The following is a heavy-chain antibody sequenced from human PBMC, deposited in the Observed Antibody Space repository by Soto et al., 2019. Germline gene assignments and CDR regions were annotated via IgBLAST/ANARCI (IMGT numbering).Heavy chain of an antibody. CDR1: GFTFSSYY. CDR2: VNEDGSEI. D-gene: IGHD1-26*01. V-gene: IGHV3-7*01. Sequence: GGSLRLSCAASGFTFSSYYMSWVRQPQGKGLEWVANVNEDGSEIYYVDSVKGRFTVSRDNAKNSLYLQMNSLRAEDTAVYYCAKRGGAGSDYWGQGTLVTVSS. CDR3: AKRGGAGSDY. J-gene: IGHJ4*02.